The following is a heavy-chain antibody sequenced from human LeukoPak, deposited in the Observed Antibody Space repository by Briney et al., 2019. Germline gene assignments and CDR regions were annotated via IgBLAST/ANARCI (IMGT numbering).Heavy chain of an antibody. CDR3: ATNILVRDIINWFDP. V-gene: IGHV1-2*02. J-gene: IGHJ5*02. CDR2: IKPNSGDT. CDR1: GYSFADYY. D-gene: IGHD3-10*01. Sequence: ASVKVSCKASGYSFADYYMHWVRQAPGQGLEWMGWIKPNSGDTRSAQKFQGRVTMTRDTSISTAYMELGSLRYDDTAVYYCATNILVRDIINWFDPWGQGTLVTVSS.